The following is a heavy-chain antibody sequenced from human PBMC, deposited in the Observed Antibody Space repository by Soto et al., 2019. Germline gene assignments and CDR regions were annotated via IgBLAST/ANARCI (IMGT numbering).Heavy chain of an antibody. Sequence: QVQLVQSGAEVKKPGSSVKVSCKASGGTFGSYAISWVRQAPGQGLEWMGGIIPIPGTANYAQKFQGRVTIGADESTSTAYVELSSLRSEDTAVYYCARSQGSSTSLEIYYYYYYGMDVWGQGTTVTVSS. V-gene: IGHV1-69*01. CDR1: GGTFGSYA. CDR3: ARSQGSSTSLEIYYYYYYGMDV. D-gene: IGHD2-2*01. CDR2: IIPIPGTA. J-gene: IGHJ6*02.